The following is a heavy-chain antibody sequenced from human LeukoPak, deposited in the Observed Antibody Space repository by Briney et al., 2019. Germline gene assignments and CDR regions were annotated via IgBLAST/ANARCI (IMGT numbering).Heavy chain of an antibody. J-gene: IGHJ4*02. D-gene: IGHD4-11*01. CDR2: IKQDGSEK. CDR3: ARVPSNALFDY. CDR1: GFTFSSYW. V-gene: IGHV3-7*03. Sequence: AGSLRFSCAASGFTFSSYWMSWVRQAPGKGLEGVANIKQDGSEKYYVDSVKGRFTISRDNAKNSLYLQMNSLRAEDTAVYYCARVPSNALFDYWGQGTLVTVSS.